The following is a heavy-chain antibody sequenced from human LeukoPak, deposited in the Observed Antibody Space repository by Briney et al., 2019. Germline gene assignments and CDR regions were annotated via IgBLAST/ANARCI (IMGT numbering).Heavy chain of an antibody. CDR2: ISSSSSYI. CDR1: GFTFSSYS. CDR3: ARRGYSGYDYLYFDY. J-gene: IGHJ4*02. D-gene: IGHD5-12*01. V-gene: IGHV3-21*01. Sequence: TGGSLRLSCAASGFTFSSYSMNWVRQAPGKGLEWVSSISSSSSYIYYADSVKGRFTISRDNAKNSLYLQMNSLRAEDTAVYYCARRGYSGYDYLYFDYWGQGTLVTVSS.